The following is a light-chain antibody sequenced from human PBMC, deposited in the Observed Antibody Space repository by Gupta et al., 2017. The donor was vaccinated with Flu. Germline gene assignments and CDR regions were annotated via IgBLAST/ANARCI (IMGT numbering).Light chain of an antibody. CDR3: QQSDSFPCT. V-gene: IGKV1-39*01. CDR2: VAS. CDR1: QGIARY. J-gene: IGKJ1*01. Sequence: GDRVIITCRASQGIARYFNWYQQKPGKAPKVLIYVASSLQSGVPSRFSGSGSGTDFTLTINSLQPEDFATYYCQQSDSFPCTFGQGTKVEV.